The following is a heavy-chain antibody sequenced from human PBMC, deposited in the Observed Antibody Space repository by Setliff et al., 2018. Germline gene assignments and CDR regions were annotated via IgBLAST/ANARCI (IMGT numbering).Heavy chain of an antibody. CDR2: IYYSGST. V-gene: IGHV4-59*01. CDR1: GVSISSYY. J-gene: IGHJ3*02. CDR3: ARDGYYDSSGYYHPDAFDI. Sequence: SETLSLTCTVSGVSISSYYWSWIRQPPGKGLEWIAYIYYSGSTNYNPSLKSRVTISLDTSKNQFSLKLISVTAADTAVYYCARDGYYDSSGYYHPDAFDIWGQGTMVTVSS. D-gene: IGHD3-22*01.